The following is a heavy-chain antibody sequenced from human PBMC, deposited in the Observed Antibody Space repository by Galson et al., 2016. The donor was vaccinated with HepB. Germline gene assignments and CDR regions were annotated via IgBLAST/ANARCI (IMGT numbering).Heavy chain of an antibody. D-gene: IGHD1-26*01. CDR1: GFIFSAYA. Sequence: SLRLSCAASGFIFSAYAMHWVRQAPGTGLECVSATSGNADITHYVDSVKGRFTTSKDFSKSTLYLQMSSLRVEDTAVYYCVRVVNGSYYTWGQGTLVTASS. J-gene: IGHJ5*02. CDR3: VRVVNGSYYT. V-gene: IGHV3-64D*06. CDR2: TSGNADIT.